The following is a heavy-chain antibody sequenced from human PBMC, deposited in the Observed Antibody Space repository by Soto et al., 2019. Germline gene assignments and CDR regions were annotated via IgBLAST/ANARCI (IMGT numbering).Heavy chain of an antibody. CDR3: ARGSLERGNYYGSARRYYYYYYMDV. D-gene: IGHD3-10*01. J-gene: IGHJ6*03. V-gene: IGHV3-21*01. CDR2: ISSSSSYI. CDR1: GFTFSSYS. Sequence: EVQLVESGGGLVKPGGSLRLSCAASGFTFSSYSMNWVRQAPGKGLEWVSSISSSSSYIYYADSVKGRFTISRDNAENSLYLQMNSIRADDTAVYYCARGSLERGNYYGSARRYYYYYYMDVWGKGTTVTVSS.